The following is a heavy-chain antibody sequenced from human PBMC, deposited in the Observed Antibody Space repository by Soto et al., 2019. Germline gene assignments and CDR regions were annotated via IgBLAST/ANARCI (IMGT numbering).Heavy chain of an antibody. CDR1: GFSLSTSGVG. V-gene: IGHV2-5*02. CDR2: IYWDDDK. J-gene: IGHJ4*02. Sequence: QITLKESGPTLVKPTQTLTLTCTFSGFSLSTSGVGVGWIRQPPGKALDWLALIYWDDDKSYSPSLKSRLTITKDTSKNQVVLRMTNMDPVDTATYYCARSGWYAKYAYWGQGTLVTVSS. CDR3: ARSGWYAKYAY. D-gene: IGHD6-19*01.